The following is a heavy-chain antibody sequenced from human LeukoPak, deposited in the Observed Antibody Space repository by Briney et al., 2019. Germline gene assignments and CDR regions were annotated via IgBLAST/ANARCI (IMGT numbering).Heavy chain of an antibody. D-gene: IGHD2-15*01. J-gene: IGHJ3*02. Sequence: ASVKVSCKASGYTFTGYYMHWVRQAPGQGLEWMGRINPNSGGTNYAQKFQGRVTMTRDTSISTAYMELSRLRSDDTAVYYCARADFSSDLGSDAFDIWGQGTMVTVSS. CDR1: GYTFTGYY. CDR2: INPNSGGT. V-gene: IGHV1-2*06. CDR3: ARADFSSDLGSDAFDI.